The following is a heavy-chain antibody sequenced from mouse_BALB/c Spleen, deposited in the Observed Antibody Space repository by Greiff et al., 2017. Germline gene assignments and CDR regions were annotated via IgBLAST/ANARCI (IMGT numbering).Heavy chain of an antibody. CDR2: IDPANGNT. J-gene: IGHJ4*01. CDR3: ARHYYYGSSYVDAMDY. CDR1: GFNITDTY. Sequence: VQLQQSGAELVKPGASVKLSCTASGFNITDTYMHWVKQRPEQGLEWIGRIDPANGNTKYDPKFQGKATITADTASNTAYLQLSSLTSEDTAVYYCARHYYYGSSYVDAMDYWGEGTSGTVPS. V-gene: IGHV14-3*02. D-gene: IGHD1-1*01.